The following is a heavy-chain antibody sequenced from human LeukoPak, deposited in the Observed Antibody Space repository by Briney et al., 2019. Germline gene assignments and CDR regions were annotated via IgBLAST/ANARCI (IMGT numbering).Heavy chain of an antibody. CDR1: GFIFDDYA. CDR2: ISWDGGST. Sequence: GGSLRLSCAASGFIFDDYAMHWVRPAPGKGLEWVSLISWDGGSTHYADSVNGRFTISRDNSKNSLYLQMNSLRAEDTALYYCAKDIRGSTSWYGLDYWGQGTLVTVSS. V-gene: IGHV3-43D*03. CDR3: AKDIRGSTSWYGLDY. D-gene: IGHD6-13*01. J-gene: IGHJ4*02.